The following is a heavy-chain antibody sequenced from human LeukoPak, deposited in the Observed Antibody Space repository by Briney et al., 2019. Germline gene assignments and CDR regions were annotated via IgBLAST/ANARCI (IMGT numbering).Heavy chain of an antibody. CDR3: AIFQGTYGDNDNDY. D-gene: IGHD4-17*01. Sequence: SETLSLTCTVSGGSISSGGYYWSWIRQHPGKGLEWIGYIYNSGSTFYNPSLKSRVTISADTSKNQFSLKLSSVTAADTAVYYCAIFQGTYGDNDNDYWGQGTLVTVSS. CDR2: IYNSGST. CDR1: GGSISSGGYY. J-gene: IGHJ4*02. V-gene: IGHV4-31*03.